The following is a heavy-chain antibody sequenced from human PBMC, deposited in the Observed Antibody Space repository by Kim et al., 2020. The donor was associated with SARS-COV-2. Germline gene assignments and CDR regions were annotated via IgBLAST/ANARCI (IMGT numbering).Heavy chain of an antibody. J-gene: IGHJ2*01. CDR1: GGSISSYY. CDR2: IYYSGST. Sequence: SETLSLTCTVSGGSISSYYWSWIRQPPGKGLEWIGYIYYSGSTNYNPSLKSRVTISVDTSKNQFSLKLSSVTAADTAVYYCARRPLGVATIKKRGWYFDLWGRGTLVTVSS. D-gene: IGHD5-12*01. V-gene: IGHV4-59*13. CDR3: ARRPLGVATIKKRGWYFDL.